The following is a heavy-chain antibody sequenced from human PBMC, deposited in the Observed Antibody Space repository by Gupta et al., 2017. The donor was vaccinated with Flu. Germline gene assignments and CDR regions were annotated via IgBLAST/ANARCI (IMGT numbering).Heavy chain of an antibody. J-gene: IGHJ3*02. Sequence: QAPGKGLEWVSYISSSGSTIYYADSVEGRFTISRDNAKNSLYLQMISLRAEDTAVYYCARLYGKGSNDAFDIWGQGTMVTVSS. CDR2: ISSSGSTI. CDR3: ARLYGKGSNDAFDI. D-gene: IGHD4-17*01. V-gene: IGHV3-48*01.